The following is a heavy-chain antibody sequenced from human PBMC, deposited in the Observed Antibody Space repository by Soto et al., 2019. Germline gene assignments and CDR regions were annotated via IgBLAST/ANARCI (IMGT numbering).Heavy chain of an antibody. D-gene: IGHD3-10*01. V-gene: IGHV4-59*01. Sequence: SETLSLTCTVSGGSISSYYWSWIRQPPGKGLEWIGYIYYSGSTNYNPSLKSRVTISVDTSKNQFSLKLSSVTAADTAVYYCARVAITMVRGVNYYYYYYMDVWGIGTTVTVSS. CDR3: ARVAITMVRGVNYYYYYYMDV. CDR1: GGSISSYY. J-gene: IGHJ6*03. CDR2: IYYSGST.